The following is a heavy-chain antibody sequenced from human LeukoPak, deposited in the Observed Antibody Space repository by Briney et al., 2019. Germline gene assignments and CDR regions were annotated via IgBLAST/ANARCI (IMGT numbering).Heavy chain of an antibody. D-gene: IGHD6-19*01. CDR1: GFTFNSYA. CDR2: IFGSGGSA. CDR3: GKTTTGYSSGRYPGWPVDY. Sequence: GGSLRLSCAASGFTFNSYAMYWVRQAPGKGLEWVSGIFGSGGSAHYADSVKGRFTISRDNSKNTVYLQMDSLRVEDTAVYYCGKTTTGYSSGRYPGWPVDYWGQGTLVNVSS. J-gene: IGHJ4*02. V-gene: IGHV3-23*01.